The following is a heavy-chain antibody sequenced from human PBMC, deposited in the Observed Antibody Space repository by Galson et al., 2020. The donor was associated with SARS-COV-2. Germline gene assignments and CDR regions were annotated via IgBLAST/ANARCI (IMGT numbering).Heavy chain of an antibody. V-gene: IGHV5-51*01. CDR2: IYPSDSNT. Sequence: GESLKISCKASGYSFTTYWLGWVRQMPGKGLEWMGIIYPSDSNTRYSPSFQGQVTISADKSISTAYLQWSSLKASDTAMYDCARPGSVSGWYDFDFWGQGTPVTVSS. J-gene: IGHJ4*02. CDR3: ARPGSVSGWYDFDF. D-gene: IGHD6-19*01. CDR1: GYSFTTYW.